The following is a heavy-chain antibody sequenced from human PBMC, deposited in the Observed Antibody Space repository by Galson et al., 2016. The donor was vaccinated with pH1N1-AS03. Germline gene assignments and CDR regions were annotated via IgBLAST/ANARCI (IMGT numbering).Heavy chain of an antibody. CDR2: INPSDGNT. CDR3: AGLSAGLTGYYYAMDV. Sequence: SVKVSCKASGYTFTSYYIHWVRQAPGQGREWMGIINPSDGNTNYAQRFQGRVTMTRDTSTSTVYMELSSLRSDDTAVYYCAGLSAGLTGYYYAMDVWGQGTTVTVSS. V-gene: IGHV1-46*01. J-gene: IGHJ6*02. D-gene: IGHD4/OR15-4a*01. CDR1: GYTFTSYY.